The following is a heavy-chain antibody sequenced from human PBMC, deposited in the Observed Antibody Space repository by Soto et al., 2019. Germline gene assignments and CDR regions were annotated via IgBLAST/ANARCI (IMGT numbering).Heavy chain of an antibody. Sequence: GGSLRLSCAASGFICSSYDMSWVRQAPGKGLEWVSTILVDGRTFYVDSVKGRCTISRDSSQNTVYLQMNSLTVGDTALYYCAKQTATGGGAFDICGQGTMGTVS. CDR3: AKQTATGGGAFDI. CDR1: GFICSSYD. D-gene: IGHD2-8*02. CDR2: ILVDGRT. V-gene: IGHV3-23*01. J-gene: IGHJ3*02.